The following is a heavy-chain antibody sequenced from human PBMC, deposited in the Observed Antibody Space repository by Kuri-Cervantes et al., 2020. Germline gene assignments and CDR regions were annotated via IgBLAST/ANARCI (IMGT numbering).Heavy chain of an antibody. CDR2: FDPEDGET. V-gene: IGHV1-24*01. CDR3: ARGAGVGTQGVLRYFDWLSGYYYYGMDV. J-gene: IGHJ6*02. Sequence: ASVKVSCKVSGYTLTELSMHWVRQAPGKGLEWMGGFDPEDGETIYAQKFQGRVTMTEDTSTDTAYMELSSLRSEDTAVYYCARGAGVGTQGVLRYFDWLSGYYYYGMDVWGQGTTVTVSS. D-gene: IGHD3-9*01. CDR1: GYTLTELS.